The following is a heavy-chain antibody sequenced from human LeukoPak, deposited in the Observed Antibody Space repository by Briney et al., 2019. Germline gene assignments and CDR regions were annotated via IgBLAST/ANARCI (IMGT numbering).Heavy chain of an antibody. D-gene: IGHD3-10*01. V-gene: IGHV5-10-1*01. J-gene: IGHJ4*02. CDR2: IDPSDSYT. CDR1: GYSFTSYW. Sequence: GESLKISCKGSGYSFTSYWITWVRQMPGKGLEWMGTIDPSDSYTTYSPSFEGHVSISADKSISTAHLQWSSLKASDTAMYYCARHGVITAHFDYWGQGTLVTVSS. CDR3: ARHGVITAHFDY.